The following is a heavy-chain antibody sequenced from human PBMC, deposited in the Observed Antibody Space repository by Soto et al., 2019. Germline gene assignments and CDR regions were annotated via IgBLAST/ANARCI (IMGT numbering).Heavy chain of an antibody. CDR3: ATPSGAGPSYYYGMDV. D-gene: IGHD6-19*01. J-gene: IGHJ6*02. CDR2: IIPSYGTA. V-gene: IGHV1-69*05. CDR1: GGTFSSYA. Sequence: SVKVSCKASGGTFSSYAISWVRQAPGQGLEWMGGIIPSYGTANYAQKFQGRVTITRDTSASTAYMELSSLRSEDTAVYYCATPSGAGPSYYYGMDVWGQGTTVPVSS.